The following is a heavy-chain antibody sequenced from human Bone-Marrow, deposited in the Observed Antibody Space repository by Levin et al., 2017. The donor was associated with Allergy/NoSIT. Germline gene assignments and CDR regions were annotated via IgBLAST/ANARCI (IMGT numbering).Heavy chain of an antibody. CDR2: MKQDGSEK. V-gene: IGHV3-7*04. CDR1: GFSFSRYW. Sequence: GESLKISCAASGFSFSRYWMSWVRQAPGKGLEWVANMKQDGSEKYYVDSVKGRFTISRDNAKNSLYLQMNSLRAEDTAVYYCARDHLAAGDYWGQGTLVTVSS. J-gene: IGHJ4*02. CDR3: ARDHLAAGDY. D-gene: IGHD6-13*01.